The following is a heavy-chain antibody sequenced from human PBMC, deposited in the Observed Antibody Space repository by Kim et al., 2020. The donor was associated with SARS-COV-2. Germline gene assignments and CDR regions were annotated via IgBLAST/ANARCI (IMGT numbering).Heavy chain of an antibody. CDR1: GFTVSDHA. V-gene: IGHV3-48*03. Sequence: VESGGGLIQPGGSLRLSCEASGFTVSDHAMNWVRQAPGKGLEWIAYINDRGYIHYADSVEGRFIISRDNAKNSLYLQMNSLRDEDTAVYFCARDPTPDHGIDYWGQGTLVTVSS. CDR3: ARDPTPDHGIDY. J-gene: IGHJ4*02. CDR2: INDRGYI.